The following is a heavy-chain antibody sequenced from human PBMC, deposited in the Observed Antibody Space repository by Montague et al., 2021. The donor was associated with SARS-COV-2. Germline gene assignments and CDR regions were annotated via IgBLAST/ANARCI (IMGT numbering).Heavy chain of an antibody. V-gene: IGHV4-61*02. J-gene: IGHJ6*02. CDR1: GGSIRSGSYY. CDR3: ARDYGDCSYYYGLDV. CDR2: IYSSGST. Sequence: TLSLTCTVSGGSIRSGSYYWSWIRQPAGKGLEWIGRIYSSGSTNYNPSLKSRVTMSVDTSKNQFSLKVSSVTAADTAVYYCARDYGDCSYYYGLDVWGQGTTVTVSS. D-gene: IGHD2-21*02.